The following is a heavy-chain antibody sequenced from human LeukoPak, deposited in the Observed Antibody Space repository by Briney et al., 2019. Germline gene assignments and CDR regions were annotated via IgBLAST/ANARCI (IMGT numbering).Heavy chain of an antibody. CDR3: ARGYFLGFDY. D-gene: IGHD2/OR15-2a*01. J-gene: IGHJ4*02. Sequence: VGSLRLSCAASGFTFSSYEMNWVRQAPGKGLEWVSYISTSGRTIYYADSVKGRLTISRDNAKNSLYLQMNSLRAEDAAVYYCARGYFLGFDYWGQGTLVTVSS. CDR1: GFTFSSYE. CDR2: ISTSGRTI. V-gene: IGHV3-48*03.